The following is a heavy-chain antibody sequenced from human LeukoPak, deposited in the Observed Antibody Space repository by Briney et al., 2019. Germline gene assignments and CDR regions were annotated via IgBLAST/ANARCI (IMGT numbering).Heavy chain of an antibody. CDR2: ISSNGGST. V-gene: IGHV3-64*02. J-gene: IGHJ2*01. Sequence: GGSLRLSCAASGFIFSSYAMHWVRQAPGRGLEYVSAISSNGGSTYYADSVKGRFTISRDSSKNTLYLQMGSLTVEGMAVYYCARVGGSGSYWYFDLWGRGTLVTVSS. D-gene: IGHD3-16*01. CDR1: GFIFSSYA. CDR3: ARVGGSGSYWYFDL.